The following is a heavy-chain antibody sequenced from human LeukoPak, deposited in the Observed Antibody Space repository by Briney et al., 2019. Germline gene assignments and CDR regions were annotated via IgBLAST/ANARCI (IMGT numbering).Heavy chain of an antibody. CDR1: GWSFSGYY. J-gene: IGHJ5*02. CDR3: ARSHLRSITMIVVDPKKRNWFDP. CDR2: INHSGST. V-gene: IGHV4-34*01. D-gene: IGHD3-22*01. Sequence: SETLSLTCAVYGWSFSGYYWSWIRQPPGKGLEWVWEINHSGSTNYNPALKDRGTISVDTTKNQFFFMQSNITTADTAVYYCARSHLRSITMIVVDPKKRNWFDPWGQGTLVTVSS.